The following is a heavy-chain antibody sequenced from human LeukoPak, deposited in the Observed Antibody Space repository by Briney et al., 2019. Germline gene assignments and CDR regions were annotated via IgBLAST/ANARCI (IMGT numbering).Heavy chain of an antibody. V-gene: IGHV3-11*04. J-gene: IGHJ6*03. D-gene: IGHD3-16*02. CDR2: ISSSGSTI. CDR1: GFTFSDYY. Sequence: GGTLRLSCAASGFTFSDYYMSWIHQAPGKGLEWVSYISSSGSTIYYADSVKGRFTISRDNAKNSLYLQMNSLRAEDTAVYYCARDRGDYDYVWGSYRYPYYYMDVWGKGTTVTVSS. CDR3: ARDRGDYDYVWGSYRYPYYYMDV.